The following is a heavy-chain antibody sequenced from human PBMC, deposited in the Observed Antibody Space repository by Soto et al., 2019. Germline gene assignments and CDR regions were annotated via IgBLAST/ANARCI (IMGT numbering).Heavy chain of an antibody. D-gene: IGHD1-1*01. CDR3: ARSPRSISTGGIDF. Sequence: SETLSLTCAVSGGSISSTNLWTWVRQPPGKGLEWIGEIYHTGSTTFNPSLKSRVTISVDKSKNHFSLKVSSVTAAVTAVYFCARSPRSISTGGIDFWGQRILVTVS. J-gene: IGHJ4*01. CDR2: IYHTGST. CDR1: GGSISSTNL. V-gene: IGHV4-4*02.